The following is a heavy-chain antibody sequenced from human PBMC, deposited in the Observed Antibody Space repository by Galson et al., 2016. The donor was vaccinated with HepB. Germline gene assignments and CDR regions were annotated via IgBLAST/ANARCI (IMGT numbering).Heavy chain of an antibody. Sequence: SETLSLTCYVYGGSFSGYYWTWIRQPPGKGLEWIGEINHSGNTNYAPSLRSRLIISADTSKKQFYLQLTSLTAADTAVYYCARGRYFQHWGQGTLITVSS. CDR2: INHSGNT. V-gene: IGHV4-34*01. CDR3: ARGRYFQH. J-gene: IGHJ1*01. CDR1: GGSFSGYY.